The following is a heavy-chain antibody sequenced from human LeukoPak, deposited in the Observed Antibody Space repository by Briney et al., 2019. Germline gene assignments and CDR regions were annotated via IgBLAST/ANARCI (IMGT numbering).Heavy chain of an antibody. CDR1: GYTFTSYD. D-gene: IGHD4-17*01. Sequence: GASVKVSCKASGYTFTSYDINWVRQATGQGLEWMGWMNPNSGNTGYAQKLQGRVTMTTDTSTSTAYMELRSLRSDDTAVYYCARVYGDYSWFDPWGQGTLVTVSS. V-gene: IGHV1-8*01. CDR2: MNPNSGNT. CDR3: ARVYGDYSWFDP. J-gene: IGHJ5*02.